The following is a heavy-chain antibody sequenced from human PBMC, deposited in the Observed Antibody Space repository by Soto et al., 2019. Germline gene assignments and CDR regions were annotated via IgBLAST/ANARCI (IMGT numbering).Heavy chain of an antibody. J-gene: IGHJ5*02. V-gene: IGHV3-64D*06. CDR1: GFTFSMFS. D-gene: IGHD4-17*01. CDR3: VHPRSTVQIPPT. Sequence: GGSLRLSCSASGFTFSMFSMHWVRQAPGKGLEYVSGISGNGDSTYYADSVKGRFTISRDNSKNTLYLQMSSLRAVDTAVYYCVHPRSTVQIPPTWGQGTLVTVSS. CDR2: ISGNGDST.